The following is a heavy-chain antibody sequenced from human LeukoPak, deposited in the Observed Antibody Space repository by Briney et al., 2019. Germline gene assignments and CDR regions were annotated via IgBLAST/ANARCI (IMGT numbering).Heavy chain of an antibody. Sequence: GASVKVSCKASGYTFTSYAMHWVRQAPGQRLEWMGWINAGNGNTKYSQKFQGRVTITRDTSASTAYMELSSLRSEDTAVYYCARALYYYDSSGYPHDALDIWGQGTMVTVSS. CDR2: INAGNGNT. CDR3: ARALYYYDSSGYPHDALDI. J-gene: IGHJ3*02. V-gene: IGHV1-3*01. CDR1: GYTFTSYA. D-gene: IGHD3-22*01.